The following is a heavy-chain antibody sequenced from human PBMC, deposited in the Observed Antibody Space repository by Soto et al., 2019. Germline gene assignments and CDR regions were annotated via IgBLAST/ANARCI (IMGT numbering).Heavy chain of an antibody. V-gene: IGHV1-18*01. CDR2: ISAYNGNT. CDR3: ARDFTGWPPDGVDS. CDR1: GFTFTSYA. Sequence: QVHLVQSGAEVKMPGASVKVSCKASGFTFTSYAFTWVRQAPGQGLEWMGWISAYNGNTTYARNFRGRVTMTTDSSTSPVYMELGSLTSDDTAVYFCARDFTGWPPDGVDSWGQGTLVSVSA. J-gene: IGHJ4*02. D-gene: IGHD3-16*01.